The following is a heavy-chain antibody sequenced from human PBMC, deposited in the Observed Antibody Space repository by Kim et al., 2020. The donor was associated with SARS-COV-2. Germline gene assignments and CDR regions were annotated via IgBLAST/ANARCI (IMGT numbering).Heavy chain of an antibody. CDR1: GFTVSSNY. J-gene: IGHJ4*02. CDR3: ARDGYSSGWSYFDY. D-gene: IGHD6-19*01. V-gene: IGHV3-53*01. CDR2: IYSGGST. Sequence: GGSLRLSCAASGFTVSSNYMSWVRQAPGKGLEWVSVIYSGGSTYYADSVKGRFTISRDNSKNTLYLQMNSLRAEDTAVYYCARDGYSSGWSYFDYWGQGTLVTVSS.